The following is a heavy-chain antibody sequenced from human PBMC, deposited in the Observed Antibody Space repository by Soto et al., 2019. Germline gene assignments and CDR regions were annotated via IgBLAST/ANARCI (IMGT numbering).Heavy chain of an antibody. CDR3: ARDVDYYGSGSYYNYRLYYYGMDV. D-gene: IGHD3-10*01. J-gene: IGHJ6*02. Sequence: SETLSLTCAVYGGSFSGYYWSWIRQPPGKGLEWIGEINHSGSTNYNPSLKSRVTISVDTSKNQFSLKLSSVTAADTAVYYCARDVDYYGSGSYYNYRLYYYGMDVWGQGTTVTVSS. V-gene: IGHV4-34*01. CDR1: GGSFSGYY. CDR2: INHSGST.